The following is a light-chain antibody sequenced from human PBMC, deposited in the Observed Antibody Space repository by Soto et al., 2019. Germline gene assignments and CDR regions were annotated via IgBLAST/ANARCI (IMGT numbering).Light chain of an antibody. CDR3: QQYNNWPYT. V-gene: IGKV3-15*01. J-gene: IGKJ2*01. Sequence: EILMTQSPATVSVSTGGRATLSCRASQPIASNVAWYQQRPGQPPRLLIFGASTRASDVPDGFTGSGSGTQFTLTIASLHSEDFAVYFCQQYNNWPYTFGQGTKVDIK. CDR1: QPIASN. CDR2: GAS.